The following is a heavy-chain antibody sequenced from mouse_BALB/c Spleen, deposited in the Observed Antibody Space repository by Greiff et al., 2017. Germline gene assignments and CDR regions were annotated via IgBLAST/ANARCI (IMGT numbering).Heavy chain of an antibody. V-gene: IGHV14-3*02. Sequence: VQLKQSGAELVKPGASVKLSCTASGFNIKDTYMHWVKQRPEQGLEWIGRIDPANGNTKYDPKFQGKATITADTSSNTAYLQLSSLTSEDTAVYYCAAGDSSWFAYWGQGTLVTVSA. CDR3: AAGDSSWFAY. D-gene: IGHD2-13*01. CDR2: IDPANGNT. CDR1: GFNIKDTY. J-gene: IGHJ3*01.